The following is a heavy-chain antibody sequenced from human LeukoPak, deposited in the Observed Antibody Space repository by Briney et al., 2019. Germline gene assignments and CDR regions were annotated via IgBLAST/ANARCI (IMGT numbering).Heavy chain of an antibody. CDR3: AKGRWELRFFGS. CDR1: GFTLGSYA. J-gene: IGHJ4*02. CDR2: VSGIDGGT. V-gene: IGHV3-23*01. Sequence: GGSLTLPCPVSGFTLGSYAMSWVRQPPGKGLEWVSAVSGIDGGTHYAASVKGRFTFSRENSKNTLYLQMNSLRAEDTAVYYCAKGRWELRFFGSWGQGTLVTVSS. D-gene: IGHD1-26*01.